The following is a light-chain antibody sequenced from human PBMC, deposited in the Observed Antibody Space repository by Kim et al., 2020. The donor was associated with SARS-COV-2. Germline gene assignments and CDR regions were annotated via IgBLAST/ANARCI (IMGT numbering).Light chain of an antibody. CDR2: GKN. CDR1: TLRNYY. CDR3: NSRESSGNRVV. V-gene: IGLV3-19*01. Sequence: LGQTGRITCQGDTLRNYYASWYQQKPGQAPILVIYGKNNRPSGIPDRFSGSSSGNTASLTITGVQAEDEADFYCNSRESSGNRVVFGGGTQLTVL. J-gene: IGLJ2*01.